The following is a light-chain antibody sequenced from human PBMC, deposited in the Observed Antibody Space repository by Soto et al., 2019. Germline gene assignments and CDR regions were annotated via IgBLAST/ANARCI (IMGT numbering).Light chain of an antibody. V-gene: IGKV2-28*01. CDR3: QQANSFPIT. Sequence: EIVMTQSPLYLPVTPGEPASISCRSSQSLQHSNGYNYLDWYFQKPGQSPQLLIHLASNRASGVPVRFSGSGSGTDFTLTISSLQPEDCAIYFCQQANSFPITFGQGTRLEN. J-gene: IGKJ5*01. CDR1: QSLQHSNGYNY. CDR2: LAS.